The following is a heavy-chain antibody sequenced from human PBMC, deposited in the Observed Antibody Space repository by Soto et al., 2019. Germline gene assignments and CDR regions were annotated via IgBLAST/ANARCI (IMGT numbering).Heavy chain of an antibody. J-gene: IGHJ6*02. V-gene: IGHV1-2*04. CDR3: ARADPPSYSYGMDV. Sequence: GASVKVSCKASGYTFTGYYMHWVRQAPGQGLEWMGWINPNSGGTNYAQKFQGWVTMTRDTSISTAYMELSRLRSDDTAVYYCARADPPSYSYGMDVWGPGTTVTVSS. CDR2: INPNSGGT. CDR1: GYTFTGYY.